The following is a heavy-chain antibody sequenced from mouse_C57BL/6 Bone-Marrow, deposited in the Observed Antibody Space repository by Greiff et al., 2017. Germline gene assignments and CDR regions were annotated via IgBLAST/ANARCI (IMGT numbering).Heavy chain of an antibody. J-gene: IGHJ4*01. CDR3: ARKGWLPYAMDY. Sequence: QVQLQQPGAELVRPGSSVKLSCKASGYTFTSYWMDWVKQRPGQGLEWIGNIYPSDSETHYNQKFKDKATLTVDKSSSTAYMQLSSLTSADSAVYYCARKGWLPYAMDYWGQGTSVTVSS. CDR2: IYPSDSET. D-gene: IGHD2-3*01. CDR1: GYTFTSYW. V-gene: IGHV1-61*01.